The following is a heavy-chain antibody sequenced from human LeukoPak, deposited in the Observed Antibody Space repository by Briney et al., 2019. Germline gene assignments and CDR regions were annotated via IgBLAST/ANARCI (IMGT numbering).Heavy chain of an antibody. CDR2: VSYDGSNK. D-gene: IGHD2-21*02. CDR3: ASRDPDDAFDI. Sequence: GGSLRLSCAASGFTFSSYAMHWVRQAPGKGLEWVAVVSYDGSNKYYADSVKGRFTISRDNSKNTLYLQMNSLRAEDTAVYYCASRDPDDAFDIWGQGTMVTVSS. J-gene: IGHJ3*02. V-gene: IGHV3-30-3*01. CDR1: GFTFSSYA.